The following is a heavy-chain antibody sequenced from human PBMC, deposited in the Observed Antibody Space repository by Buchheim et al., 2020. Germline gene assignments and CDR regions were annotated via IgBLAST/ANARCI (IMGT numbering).Heavy chain of an antibody. CDR1: GYTFTGYY. V-gene: IGHV1-2*04. D-gene: IGHD3-10*01. Sequence: QVQLVQSGAEVKKPGASVKVSCKASGYTFTGYYMHWVRQAPGQGLEWMGWINPNSGGTNYAQKFQGCVTMTRHTSISTAYMELSRLRSDDTAVYYCARDRITMVRGVSYYYYGMDVWGQGTT. J-gene: IGHJ6*02. CDR3: ARDRITMVRGVSYYYYGMDV. CDR2: INPNSGGT.